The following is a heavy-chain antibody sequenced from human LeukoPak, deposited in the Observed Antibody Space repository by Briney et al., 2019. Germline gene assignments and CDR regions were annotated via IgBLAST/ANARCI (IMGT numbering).Heavy chain of an antibody. J-gene: IGHJ4*02. CDR3: ARGGIVGATRPTYFDY. D-gene: IGHD1-26*01. CDR2: ISAYNGNT. Sequence: ASVKVSCKASGYSFSSYGISWVRQAPGQGLEWMGWISAYNGNTKYAQKLQGRVTMTTDTSTSTAYMELMSLRSDDTAVFYCARGGIVGATRPTYFDYWGQETLVTVSS. V-gene: IGHV1-18*01. CDR1: GYSFSSYG.